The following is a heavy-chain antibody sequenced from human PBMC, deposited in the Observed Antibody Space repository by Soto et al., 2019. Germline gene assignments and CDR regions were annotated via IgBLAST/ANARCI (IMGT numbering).Heavy chain of an antibody. CDR3: AKDAHPRDNDCSVADC. D-gene: IGHD2-21*02. V-gene: IGHV3-30*18. CDR1: GFSFSTFG. CDR2: ISYDGTSK. J-gene: IGHJ4*02. Sequence: QVQLVESGGGVVQPGRSLTLSCAASGFSFSTFGMHWVRQAPGKGLEWVTAISYDGTSKYYVDSVKGRFTISRDNSKNMVYLQMNSLRPDDTAVYYCAKDAHPRDNDCSVADCWGQGTLATVSS.